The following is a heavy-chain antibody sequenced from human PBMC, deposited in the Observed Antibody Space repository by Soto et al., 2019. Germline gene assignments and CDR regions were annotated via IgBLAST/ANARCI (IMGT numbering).Heavy chain of an antibody. CDR1: GGTFSSYT. J-gene: IGHJ3*02. Sequence: QVQLVQSGAEVKKPGSSVKVSCKASGGTFSSYTISWVRQAPGQGLEWMGRIIPILGIANYAQKFQGRVKITADKSTSTAYMELRSLRSEDTDVYYCARQQIVVVPAAIKRGFRGAFDSWGQGTMVTVSS. D-gene: IGHD2-2*01. CDR3: ARQQIVVVPAAIKRGFRGAFDS. V-gene: IGHV1-69*02. CDR2: IIPILGIA.